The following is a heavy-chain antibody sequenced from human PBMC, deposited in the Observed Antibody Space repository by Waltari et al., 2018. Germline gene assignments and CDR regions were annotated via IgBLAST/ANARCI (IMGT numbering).Heavy chain of an antibody. Sequence: EVQLVESGGGLVKPGGSLRLSCAGSGFNFNNYYMSWVRQAPGKGLEWVSSISSSSSYIFYADSVKGRFTISRDNAKSSVFLQMHSMRAEDTAVYYCARVFSPNVAARHFDYWGQGNLATVSS. V-gene: IGHV3-21*01. CDR2: ISSSSSYI. D-gene: IGHD6-6*01. CDR3: ARVFSPNVAARHFDY. CDR1: GFNFNNYY. J-gene: IGHJ4*02.